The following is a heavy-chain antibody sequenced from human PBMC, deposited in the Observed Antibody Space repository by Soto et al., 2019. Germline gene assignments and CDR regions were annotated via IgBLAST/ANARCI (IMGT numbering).Heavy chain of an antibody. D-gene: IGHD2-15*01. V-gene: IGHV4-34*01. Sequence: PSETLSLTCAVYGGSFSGYYWSWIRQPPGKGLEWIGEINHSGSTNYNPSLKSRVTITVDTSKNQFSLKLSSVTAADTAVYYCARFGYCSGGSCYSLLRSDAFDIWGQGTMVTVSS. CDR3: ARFGYCSGGSCYSLLRSDAFDI. CDR2: INHSGST. CDR1: GGSFSGYY. J-gene: IGHJ3*02.